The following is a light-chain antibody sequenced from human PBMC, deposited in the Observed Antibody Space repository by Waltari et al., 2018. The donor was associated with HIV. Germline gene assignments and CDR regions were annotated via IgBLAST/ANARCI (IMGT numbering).Light chain of an antibody. CDR2: ENT. V-gene: IGLV1-40*01. CDR1: SSNIGAGYD. CDR3: QSYDSSLKVI. Sequence: QSVLTQPPSVPGAPGQRVTISCTGTSSNIGAGYDVHWYQQFPGSVPRLLIYENTNRPSGVPDRVAGSKSGTSASLAISELQAEDEADYYCQSYDSSLKVIFGGGTKVTVL. J-gene: IGLJ2*01.